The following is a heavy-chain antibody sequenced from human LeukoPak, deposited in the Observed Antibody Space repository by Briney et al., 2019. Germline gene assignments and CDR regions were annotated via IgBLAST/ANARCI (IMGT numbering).Heavy chain of an antibody. J-gene: IGHJ4*02. CDR3: AREGYGNQDFDY. Sequence: GGPLRLSCAASGFTFSSYSMNWVRQAPGKGLEWVSSISFTNYRFYADSLKGRFTISRDNAKNSLYLQMNSLRVEDTAIYYCAREGYGNQDFDYWGQGTLVTVSS. CDR2: ISFTNYR. D-gene: IGHD4-11*01. CDR1: GFTFSSYS. V-gene: IGHV3-21*01.